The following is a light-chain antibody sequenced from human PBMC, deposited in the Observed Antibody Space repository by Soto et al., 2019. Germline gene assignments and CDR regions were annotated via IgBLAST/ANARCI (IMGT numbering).Light chain of an antibody. J-gene: IGLJ2*01. Sequence: QAVVTQPASVSGSPGQSITISCTGTSSDVGGYNYVSWYQQHPGNATKLMIYDVSNRPSGVSNRYSGAKSGNTASLTISGLQAEYEADYYCSSYTSSSTLVFGGGTQLTVL. CDR2: DVS. CDR1: SSDVGGYNY. V-gene: IGLV2-14*01. CDR3: SSYTSSSTLV.